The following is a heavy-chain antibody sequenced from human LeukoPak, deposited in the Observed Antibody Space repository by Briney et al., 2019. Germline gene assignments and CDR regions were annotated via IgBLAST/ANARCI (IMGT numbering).Heavy chain of an antibody. Sequence: GGSLRLSCAVSGFAFGSEAMSWVRQSPARGLEWVASISPGGGTTYYADYVKGRFIISRDNSKNTLYLQMNSLRAEDTAVYYCARANTYDSNYYYGMDVWGQGTTVTVSS. CDR1: GFAFGSEA. CDR2: ISPGGGTT. J-gene: IGHJ6*02. D-gene: IGHD5-12*01. CDR3: ARANTYDSNYYYGMDV. V-gene: IGHV3-23*01.